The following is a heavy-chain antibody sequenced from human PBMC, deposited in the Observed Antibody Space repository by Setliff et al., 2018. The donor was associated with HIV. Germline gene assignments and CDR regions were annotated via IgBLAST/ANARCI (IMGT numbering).Heavy chain of an antibody. CDR2: ISAYNGNT. CDR1: GYTFTSYG. J-gene: IGHJ3*02. D-gene: IGHD3-10*01. CDR3: AREGLIWFGELSLDDAFDI. V-gene: IGHV1-18*01. Sequence: ASVKVSCKASGYTFTSYGISWVRQAPGQGLEWMGWISAYNGNTNYAQKLQGRVTMTTDTSTSTAYMGLRSLRSDDTAVYYCAREGLIWFGELSLDDAFDIWGQGTMVTVSS.